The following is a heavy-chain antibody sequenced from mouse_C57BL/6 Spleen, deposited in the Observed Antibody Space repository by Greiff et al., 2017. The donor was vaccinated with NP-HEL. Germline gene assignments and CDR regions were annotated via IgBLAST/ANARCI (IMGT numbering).Heavy chain of an antibody. J-gene: IGHJ1*03. V-gene: IGHV3-6*01. D-gene: IGHD2-3*01. CDR3: AREGLLHWYFDV. CDR1: GYSITSGYY. CDR2: ISYDGSN. Sequence: EVKLQESGPGLVKPSQSLSLTCSVTGYSITSGYYWNWIRQFPANKLEWMGYISYDGSNNYNPSLKNRISITRDTSKNQFFLKLNSVTTEDTATYYCAREGLLHWYFDVWGTGTTVTVSS.